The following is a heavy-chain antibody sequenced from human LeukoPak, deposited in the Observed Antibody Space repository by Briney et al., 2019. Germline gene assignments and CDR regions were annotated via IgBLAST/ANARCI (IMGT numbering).Heavy chain of an antibody. CDR1: EFTFSSYS. CDR2: ISSSSSTI. CDR3: AKQLGYCSDGSCYFPY. D-gene: IGHD2-15*01. J-gene: IGHJ4*02. V-gene: IGHV3-48*02. Sequence: PGGSLRLSCAASEFTFSSYSMNWVRQAPGKGLEWVSYISSSSSTIYYADSVKGRFTISRDNAKNSLYLQMNSLRDEDTAVYYCAKQLGYCSDGSCYFPYWGQGTLVTVSS.